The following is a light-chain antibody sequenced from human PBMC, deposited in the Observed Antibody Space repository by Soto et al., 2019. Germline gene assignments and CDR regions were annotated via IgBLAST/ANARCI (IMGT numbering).Light chain of an antibody. Sequence: QSALTQPPSASGSPGQSVTISCTGTSSDIGGADYVSWFQQRPGKAPKLLTYEVSKRPSGVPDRFSASKSGNTASLTVSGLQADDEADYYCSSYAGSNNPYVFGTRTKVTVL. CDR2: EVS. CDR1: SSDIGGADY. J-gene: IGLJ1*01. V-gene: IGLV2-8*01. CDR3: SSYAGSNNPYV.